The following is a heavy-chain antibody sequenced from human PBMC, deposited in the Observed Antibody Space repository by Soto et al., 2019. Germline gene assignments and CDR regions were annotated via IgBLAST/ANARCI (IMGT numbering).Heavy chain of an antibody. V-gene: IGHV3-23*01. CDR1: GFTFSSYA. D-gene: IGHD3-22*01. CDR2: ISGSGGST. J-gene: IGHJ4*02. CDR3: AKVSHYYDSSGYYG. Sequence: GGSLRLSCAASGFTFSSYAMSWVRQAPGKGLEWVSAISGSGGSTYYADSVKGRFTISRDNSKNTLYLQMNSLRAEDTAVYYCAKVSHYYDSSGYYGWGQGTLVTVSS.